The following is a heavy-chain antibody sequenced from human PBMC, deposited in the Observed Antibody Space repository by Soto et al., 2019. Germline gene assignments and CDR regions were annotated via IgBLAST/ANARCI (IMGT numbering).Heavy chain of an antibody. Sequence: SVKVSCKASGGTFSSHAISWVRQAPGQGLKWMGGIIPIFGTANYAQKFQGRVTITAAASTSTAYMELSSLRSEDTAVYYCVRGEGYCDYGVLIYRRYVWIQGTTVTGSS. CDR1: GGTFSSHA. V-gene: IGHV1-69*13. J-gene: IGHJ6*02. CDR3: VRGEGYCDYGVLIYRRYV. CDR2: IIPIFGTA. D-gene: IGHD4-17*01.